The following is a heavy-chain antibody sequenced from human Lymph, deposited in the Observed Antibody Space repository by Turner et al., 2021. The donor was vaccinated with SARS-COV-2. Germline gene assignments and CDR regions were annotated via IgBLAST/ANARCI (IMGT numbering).Heavy chain of an antibody. CDR3: ARPPDYYDSTYWYFDV. CDR1: GFTFSSYT. D-gene: IGHD3-22*01. Sequence: EVMLVESGGGLVKPGGSLKLSCAASGFTFSSYTMSWVRQTPEKRLEWVATISGAGGNSYYPDSVKGRFTISRDNAKNTLYLQMTSLRSEDTALYYCARPPDYYDSTYWYFDVWGTGTTVTVSS. V-gene: IGHV3-21*04. J-gene: IGHJ6*03. CDR2: ISGAGGNS.